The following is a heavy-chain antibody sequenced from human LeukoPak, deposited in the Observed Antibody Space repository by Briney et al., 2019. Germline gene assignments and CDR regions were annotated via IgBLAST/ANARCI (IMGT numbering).Heavy chain of an antibody. CDR3: AREVAPGGFDY. Sequence: GSSVTVSCKTSGYTFTSYAMNWVRQAPGQGLEWMGWISTNTRNPTYAQGFTGRFVFSLDTSVSTAYLQISSLKAEDTAVYYCAREVAPGGFDYWGQGTLVTVSS. D-gene: IGHD4-23*01. CDR1: GYTFTSYA. V-gene: IGHV7-4-1*02. CDR2: ISTNTRNP. J-gene: IGHJ4*02.